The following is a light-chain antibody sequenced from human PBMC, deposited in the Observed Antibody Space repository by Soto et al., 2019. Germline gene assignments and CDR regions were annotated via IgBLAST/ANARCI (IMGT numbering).Light chain of an antibody. CDR3: QQYGSSPWT. Sequence: EIVLTQSPGTLSLSPGERATLSCRASQSITNNYLAWYQQKPGRAPRVVIYGTSSRATGIPDRFSGRGSGTDFTLTISRLRPEDFAVYYCQQYGSSPWTFGQGTKVDIK. V-gene: IGKV3-20*01. J-gene: IGKJ1*01. CDR1: QSITNNY. CDR2: GTS.